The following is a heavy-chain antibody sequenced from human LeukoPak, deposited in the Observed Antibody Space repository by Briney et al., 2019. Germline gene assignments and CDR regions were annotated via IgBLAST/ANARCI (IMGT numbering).Heavy chain of an antibody. CDR3: ARDRSHYGDYVFHWFDP. V-gene: IGHV4-4*07. D-gene: IGHD4-17*01. CDR1: GGSISSYY. Sequence: SETLSLTCTVSGGSISSYYWSWIWQPAGKGLEWIGRIYTSGSTNYNPSLKSRVTMSVDTSKNQFSLKLSSVTAADTAVYYCARDRSHYGDYVFHWFDPWGQGTLVTVSS. CDR2: IYTSGST. J-gene: IGHJ5*02.